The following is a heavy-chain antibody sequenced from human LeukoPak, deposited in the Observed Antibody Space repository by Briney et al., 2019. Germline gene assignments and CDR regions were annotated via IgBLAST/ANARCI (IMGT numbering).Heavy chain of an antibody. CDR1: GFDFSSNW. D-gene: IGHD3-3*01. CDR2: IKGDGIST. V-gene: IGHV3-74*01. Sequence: GGSLRLSCAASGFDFSSNWMHWVRHAPGQGLVWVSRIKGDGISTNYADSVKGRFTISRDNAKNTLHLQMNSLRVEDTAAYYCAIDAFGRDKSPFWGQGTLVTVSS. CDR3: AIDAFGRDKSPF. J-gene: IGHJ4*02.